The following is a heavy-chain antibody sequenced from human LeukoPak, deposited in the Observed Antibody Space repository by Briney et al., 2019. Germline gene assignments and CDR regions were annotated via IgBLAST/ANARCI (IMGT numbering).Heavy chain of an antibody. CDR3: ARDIAAAGIFDY. D-gene: IGHD6-13*01. Sequence: PSETLSLTCTVSGGSISSYYWSWIRQPPGKGLEWIGYIYYSGSTNYNPSLKSRVTISVDMSKNQFSLKLSSVTAADTAVYYCARDIAAAGIFDYWGQGTLVTVSS. J-gene: IGHJ4*02. CDR1: GGSISSYY. CDR2: IYYSGST. V-gene: IGHV4-59*01.